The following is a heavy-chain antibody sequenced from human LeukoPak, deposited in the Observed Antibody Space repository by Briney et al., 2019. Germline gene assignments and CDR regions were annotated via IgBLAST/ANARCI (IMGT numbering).Heavy chain of an antibody. CDR1: EFTFGSYW. D-gene: IGHD3-10*01. CDR3: ARDRVPYYYGSGTNYFDY. J-gene: IGHJ4*02. CDR2: INRDGSKN. V-gene: IGHV3-7*03. Sequence: GGSLRLSCAASEFTFGSYWMTWVRQAPGKGLEWVANINRDGSKNHFVDSVKGRFTISRDNAKNFLYLQMNSLRAEDTAVYFCARDRVPYYYGSGTNYFDYWGQGTLVTVSS.